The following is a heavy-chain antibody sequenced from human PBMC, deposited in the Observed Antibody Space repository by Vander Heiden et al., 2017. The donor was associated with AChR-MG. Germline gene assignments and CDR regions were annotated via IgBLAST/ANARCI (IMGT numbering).Heavy chain of an antibody. CDR3: ARDGGLFLEWLGEDY. CDR2: ISGDGRKI. J-gene: IGHJ4*02. D-gene: IGHD3-3*01. Sequence: EVQLVESGGGLVKPGGSLRLSCAASGFPFSSYTMNWVRQAPGKGLEWVSSISGDGRKIFYTDSLKARFTISRDNAKNSLYLQVNSLGAEDTAVYYCARDGGLFLEWLGEDYWGQGTLVTVSS. CDR1: GFPFSSYT. V-gene: IGHV3-21*02.